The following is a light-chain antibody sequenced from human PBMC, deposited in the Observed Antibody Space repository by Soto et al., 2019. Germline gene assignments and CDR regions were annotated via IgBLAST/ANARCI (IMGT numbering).Light chain of an antibody. Sequence: DIQMTQSPSSLSASLAARVSITCRASQGSRNDLGWYQQKPGKAPKRLIYAASSLPSGVPSGFSGSGSGTDFTLTISSLQPEDFASYYCQQFESSPFTFGPGTKVDIK. CDR2: AAS. J-gene: IGKJ3*01. CDR3: QQFESSPFT. V-gene: IGKV1-17*01. CDR1: QGSRND.